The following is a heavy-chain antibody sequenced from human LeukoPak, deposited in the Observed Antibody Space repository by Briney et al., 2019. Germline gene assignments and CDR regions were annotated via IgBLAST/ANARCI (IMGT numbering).Heavy chain of an antibody. CDR2: INHSGST. D-gene: IGHD1-26*01. Sequence: SETLSLTCAVYGGSFSGYYWNWIRQPPGKGLEWIGEINHSGSTNYNPSLKSRVTISVDTSKNQFSLKLSSVTAADTAVYYCARWMVGATFDYWGQGTLVTASS. V-gene: IGHV4-34*01. J-gene: IGHJ4*02. CDR1: GGSFSGYY. CDR3: ARWMVGATFDY.